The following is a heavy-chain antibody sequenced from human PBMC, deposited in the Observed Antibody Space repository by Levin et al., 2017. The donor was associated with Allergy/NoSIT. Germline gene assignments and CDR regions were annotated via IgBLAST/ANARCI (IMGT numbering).Heavy chain of an antibody. CDR2: IWYDGSNK. V-gene: IGHV3-33*01. CDR1: GFTFSSYG. J-gene: IGHJ4*02. CDR3: ARDLAGGAAMIDY. D-gene: IGHD5-18*01. Sequence: GESLKISCAASGFTFSSYGMHWVRQAPGKGLEWVAVIWYDGSNKYYADSVKGRFTISRDNSKNTLYLQMNSLRAEDTAVYYCARDLAGGAAMIDYWGQGTLVTVSS.